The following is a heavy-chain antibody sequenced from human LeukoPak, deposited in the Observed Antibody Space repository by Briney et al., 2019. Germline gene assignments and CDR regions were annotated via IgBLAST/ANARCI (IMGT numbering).Heavy chain of an antibody. J-gene: IGHJ6*02. CDR3: VIGRGRTTVTTSAPVGHYYGMDV. D-gene: IGHD4-11*01. Sequence: GGSLRLSCSASGFTFSSYAMHWVRQAPGKGLEYVSAISSNGGSTYYADSVKGRFTISRDNSKNTLYLQMSSLRAEDTAVYYCVIGRGRTTVTTSAPVGHYYGMDVWGQGTTVTVSS. V-gene: IGHV3-64D*06. CDR2: ISSNGGST. CDR1: GFTFSSYA.